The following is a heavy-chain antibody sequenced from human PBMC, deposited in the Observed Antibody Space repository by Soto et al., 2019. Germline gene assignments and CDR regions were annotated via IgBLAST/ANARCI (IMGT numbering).Heavy chain of an antibody. CDR3: ARVSPMDDSQPQSFDY. CDR2: ISAYNGNT. Sequence: ASVKVSCKASGYTFISYGIAWVRQAPGQGLEWMGWISAYNGNTKYAQKFQDRVTMTTDTSTSTAYMDVRSLRSDDTAVYYCARVSPMDDSQPQSFDYWGQGTLVTVSS. V-gene: IGHV1-18*01. J-gene: IGHJ4*02. CDR1: GYTFISYG. D-gene: IGHD3-10*01.